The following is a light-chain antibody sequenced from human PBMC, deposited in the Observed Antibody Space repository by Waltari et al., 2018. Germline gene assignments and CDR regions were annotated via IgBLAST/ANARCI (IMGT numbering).Light chain of an antibody. CDR3: SSYTSSSTLWV. V-gene: IGLV2-14*03. Sequence: QSALTQPASVSGSPGPSITISCTGPSSDVGGYNYVSWYQQHPGHAPKLMIYDVSNRPSGVSNRFSGSKSGNTASLTISGLQAEDEADYYCSSYTSSSTLWVFGGGTKLTVL. CDR2: DVS. CDR1: SSDVGGYNY. J-gene: IGLJ3*02.